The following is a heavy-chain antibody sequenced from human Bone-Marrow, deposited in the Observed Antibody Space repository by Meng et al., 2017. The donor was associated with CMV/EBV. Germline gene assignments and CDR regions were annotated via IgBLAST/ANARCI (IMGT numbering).Heavy chain of an antibody. CDR3: ARDWYSGSFHAFDI. D-gene: IGHD1-26*01. CDR1: GYTFTGYY. CDR2: INPNSGGT. Sequence: ASVKVSCKASGYTFTGYYMHWVRQAPGQGLEWMGWINPNSGGTNYAQKFQGRVTMTRDTSISTAYMELSRLRSDDTAVYYCARDWYSGSFHAFDIWGHGAMVTVSS. J-gene: IGHJ3*02. V-gene: IGHV1-2*02.